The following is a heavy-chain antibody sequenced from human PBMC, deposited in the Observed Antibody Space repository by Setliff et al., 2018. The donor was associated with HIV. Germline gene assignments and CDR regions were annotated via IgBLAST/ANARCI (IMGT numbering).Heavy chain of an antibody. CDR2: IYHSGST. CDR3: AREPRVRGTLDF. V-gene: IGHV4-38-2*02. J-gene: IGHJ4*02. Sequence: SETLSLTCTVSGYSISSGYYWGWIRQPPGKGLEWIGSIYHSGSTYYNPSLKSRVSISVDMSQNQFSLKVTSVTAADTAVYYCAREPRVRGTLDFWGQGTLVTVSS. D-gene: IGHD2-15*01. CDR1: GYSISSGYY.